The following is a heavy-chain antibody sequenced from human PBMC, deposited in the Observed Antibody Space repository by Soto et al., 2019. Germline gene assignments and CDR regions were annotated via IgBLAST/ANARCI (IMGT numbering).Heavy chain of an antibody. CDR2: IYYSGST. CDR1: GGSISSYY. Sequence: TLSLTCTVSGGSISSYYWSWIRQPPGKGLEWIGYIYYSGSTNYNPSLKSRVTISVDTSKNQFSLKLSSVTAADTAVYYCARGWGSPNYYYYGMDVWGQGTTVTVYS. J-gene: IGHJ6*02. CDR3: ARGWGSPNYYYYGMDV. V-gene: IGHV4-59*01. D-gene: IGHD1-26*01.